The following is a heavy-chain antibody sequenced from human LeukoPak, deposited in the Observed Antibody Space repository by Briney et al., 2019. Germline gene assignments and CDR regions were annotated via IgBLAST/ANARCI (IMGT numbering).Heavy chain of an antibody. D-gene: IGHD6-13*01. J-gene: IGHJ4*02. CDR3: ARRSSSWYQVIEY. CDR1: GGSFSGYY. V-gene: IGHV4-34*01. CDR2: INHSGST. Sequence: SETLSLTCAVYGGSFSGYYWSWIRQPPGKGLEWIGEINHSGSTNYNPSLKSRVTISVDTSKNQFSLKLSSVTAADTAVYYCARRSSSWYQVIEYWGQGTLVTVSS.